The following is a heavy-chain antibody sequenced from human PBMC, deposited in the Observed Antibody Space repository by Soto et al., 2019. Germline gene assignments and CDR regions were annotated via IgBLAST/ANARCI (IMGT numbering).Heavy chain of an antibody. Sequence: SETLSLTCTVSGGSISSSSYYWGWIRQPPGKGLEWIGSIFYRGTTFYNASLKSRVSMSVDTSKSQFSLKLSSVTAADTAVYYCSRGNWNYPFDYWGQGTLVTVSS. J-gene: IGHJ4*02. V-gene: IGHV4-39*01. CDR3: SRGNWNYPFDY. CDR1: GGSISSSSYY. CDR2: IFYRGTT. D-gene: IGHD1-7*01.